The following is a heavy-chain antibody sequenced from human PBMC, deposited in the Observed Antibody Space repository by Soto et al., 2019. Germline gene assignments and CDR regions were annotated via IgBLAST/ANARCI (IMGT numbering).Heavy chain of an antibody. Sequence: QDQLVQSGAEVKKPGASVKVSCKASGYTFTSYGISWVRQAPGQGLEWMGWLSASNGNTNYAQKLQGRVTMTTDTSTSTAYLELRSLRSDDTAVYYCARVEAAMSGHWFDPWGQGTLVTVSS. CDR1: GYTFTSYG. D-gene: IGHD2-2*01. V-gene: IGHV1-18*01. CDR2: LSASNGNT. J-gene: IGHJ5*02. CDR3: ARVEAAMSGHWFDP.